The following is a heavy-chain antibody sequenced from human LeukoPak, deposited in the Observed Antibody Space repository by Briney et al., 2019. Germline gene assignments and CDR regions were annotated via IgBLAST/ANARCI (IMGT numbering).Heavy chain of an antibody. D-gene: IGHD6-13*01. V-gene: IGHV1-69*05. CDR3: ARLEQQLDYFDY. Sequence: SVKVSRKAAGGTFSSYAISWVRQAPGQGLEWMGGIIPIFGTANYAQKFQGRVTITTDESTSTAYMELSSLRSEDTAVYYCARLEQQLDYFDYWGQGTLVTVSS. J-gene: IGHJ4*02. CDR2: IIPIFGTA. CDR1: GGTFSSYA.